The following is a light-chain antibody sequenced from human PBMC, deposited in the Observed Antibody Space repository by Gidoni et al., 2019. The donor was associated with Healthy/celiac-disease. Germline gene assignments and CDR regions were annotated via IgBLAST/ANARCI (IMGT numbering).Light chain of an antibody. Sequence: IVLTQSPGTLSLSPGERSTLSCRASQSVSSSYLAWYQQKPGQAPRLLIYGASSRATGIPERFSGSGSGTDFTLTISRLEPEDFAVYYCQQYGSSPGTFGPGTKVDIK. J-gene: IGKJ3*01. CDR3: QQYGSSPGT. V-gene: IGKV3-20*01. CDR1: QSVSSSY. CDR2: GAS.